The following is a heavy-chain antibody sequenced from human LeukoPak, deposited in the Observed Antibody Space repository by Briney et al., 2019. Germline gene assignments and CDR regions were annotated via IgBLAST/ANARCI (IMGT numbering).Heavy chain of an antibody. V-gene: IGHV4-39*01. CDR3: ARQYLY. CDR1: GGSISSGYSF. Sequence: SETLSLTCTVSGGSISSGYSFWGWIRQAPEKGLEWIGSISNTGVTDYNPSLRSRVTISEDASKSQFSLRLTSVTGADTAVYYCARQYLYWGQGILVTVSS. J-gene: IGHJ4*02. CDR2: ISNTGVT.